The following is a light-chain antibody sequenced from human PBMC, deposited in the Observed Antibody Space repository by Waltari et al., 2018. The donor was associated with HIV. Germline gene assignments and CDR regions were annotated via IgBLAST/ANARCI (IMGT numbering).Light chain of an antibody. CDR1: QSISTW. CDR3: QQYNTSSPWT. CDR2: KAS. V-gene: IGKV1-5*03. Sequence: DIQMTQSPSALSASVGDRITITCRASQSISTWLAWYQQKPVNAPKILVYKASSLERGIPPRFSGSGSGTEFTLTINNLQPDDFATYYCQQYNTSSPWTFGQGTKVDI. J-gene: IGKJ1*01.